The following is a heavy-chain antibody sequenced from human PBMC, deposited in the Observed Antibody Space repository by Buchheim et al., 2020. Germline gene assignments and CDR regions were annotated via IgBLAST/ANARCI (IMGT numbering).Heavy chain of an antibody. J-gene: IGHJ4*02. CDR2: ISYDGSNK. Sequence: QVQLVESGGGVVQPGRSLRLSCAASGFTFSSYAMHWVRQAPGKGLEWVAVISYDGSNKYYADSVKGRFTISRDNSKNTLYLQMNSLRAEDTAVYYCARDIDEQLVGGGGYWGQGTL. CDR1: GFTFSSYA. V-gene: IGHV3-30*04. CDR3: ARDIDEQLVGGGGY. D-gene: IGHD6-6*01.